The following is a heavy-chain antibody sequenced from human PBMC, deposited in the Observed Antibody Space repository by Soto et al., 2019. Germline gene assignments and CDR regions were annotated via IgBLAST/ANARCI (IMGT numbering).Heavy chain of an antibody. CDR3: ARTNYDYVWGSYRFDY. CDR1: GGSISSGDYY. D-gene: IGHD3-16*02. J-gene: IGHJ4*02. Sequence: SETLSLTCTVSGGSISSGDYYWSWIRQPPGKGLEWIGYISYSGTTYYNPSLKSRVSISADTSKNQFSLKLSSVTAADTAVYYCARTNYDYVWGSYRFDYWGQGTLVTVSS. V-gene: IGHV4-30-4*01. CDR2: ISYSGTT.